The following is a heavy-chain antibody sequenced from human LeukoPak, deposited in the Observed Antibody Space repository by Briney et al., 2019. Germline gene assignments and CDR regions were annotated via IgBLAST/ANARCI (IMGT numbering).Heavy chain of an antibody. V-gene: IGHV1-18*01. CDR3: GTTERSWYNNYYYYYMDV. CDR2: INAYNGNT. J-gene: IGHJ6*03. Sequence: ASVKVSCKASGYSFTSYDINWVRQAPGQGLEWMGWINAYNGNTNYAQKFQDRLTMTTDTSTKTAYMELRSLRSDDTAVYYCGTTERSWYNNYYYYYMDVWGKGTTVTVSS. D-gene: IGHD6-13*01. CDR1: GYSFTSYD.